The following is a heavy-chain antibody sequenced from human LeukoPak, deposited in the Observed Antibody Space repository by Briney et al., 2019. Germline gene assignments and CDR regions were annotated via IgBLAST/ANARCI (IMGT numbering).Heavy chain of an antibody. CDR3: ARASPPYYYDSSGYIDY. Sequence: GGSLRLSCAPSGFTVSSNYMNWVRQAPGKGLEWVSSISSSSSYIYYADSVKGRFTISRDNAKNSLYLQMNSLRAEDTAVYYCARASPPYYYDSSGYIDYWGQGTLVTVSS. CDR2: ISSSSSYI. J-gene: IGHJ4*02. D-gene: IGHD3-22*01. CDR1: GFTVSSNY. V-gene: IGHV3-21*01.